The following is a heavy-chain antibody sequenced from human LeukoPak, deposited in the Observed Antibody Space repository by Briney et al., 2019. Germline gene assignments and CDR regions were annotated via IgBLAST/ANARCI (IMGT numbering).Heavy chain of an antibody. Sequence: GGSLRLSCAASGFTFSSYWMSWVRQAPGKGLEWVANIKQDGSEKYYVDSVKGRFTISRDNAKNSLYLQMNSLRAEDTAVYYCARESYSSSWSFDYWGQGTLVTVSS. V-gene: IGHV3-7*01. J-gene: IGHJ4*02. CDR1: GFTFSSYW. CDR3: ARESYSSSWSFDY. D-gene: IGHD6-13*01. CDR2: IKQDGSEK.